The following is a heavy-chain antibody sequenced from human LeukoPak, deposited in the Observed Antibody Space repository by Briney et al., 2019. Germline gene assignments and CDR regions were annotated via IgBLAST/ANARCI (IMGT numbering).Heavy chain of an antibody. CDR1: GFTVSDNY. Sequence: GGSLRLSCAASGFTVSDNYMSWVRQAPGKGLEWVSLIHSGGSTYYADSVKGRFTISRDSSKNTLYLQMNSLRAEDTAVYYCASAKNYCGGGSCYLGYWGQGTLVTVSS. J-gene: IGHJ4*02. CDR3: ASAKNYCGGGSCYLGY. CDR2: IHSGGST. V-gene: IGHV3-53*01. D-gene: IGHD2-15*01.